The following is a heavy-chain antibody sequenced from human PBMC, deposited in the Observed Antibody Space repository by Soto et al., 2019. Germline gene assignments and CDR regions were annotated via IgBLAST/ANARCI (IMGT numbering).Heavy chain of an antibody. CDR3: AKEVHCGGGSCSWSEGFEY. CDR1: GFIFSSYG. D-gene: IGHD2-15*01. CDR2: ISYEGSHT. Sequence: QVQLVESGGGVVQPGRSLRLSCAASGFIFSSYGMHWVRQAPGKGLEWVAVISYEGSHTYYADSVKGRFTITRDNSKNMLYLQMNSLRPEDTAVYYCAKEVHCGGGSCSWSEGFEYWGQGTLLTVSS. J-gene: IGHJ4*02. V-gene: IGHV3-30*18.